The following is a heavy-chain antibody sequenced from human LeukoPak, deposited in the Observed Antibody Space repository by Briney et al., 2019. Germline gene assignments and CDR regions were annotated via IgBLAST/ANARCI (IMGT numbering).Heavy chain of an antibody. CDR3: ARIGYSSSSFDY. Sequence: PGGSLRLSCAGSGXTFXNYWMSWVRQAPXXXXXWVANIQQDGSVKYYVDSVRGRFTIFRDNAKRSLYLQMNYLRAEDTAIYFCARIGYSSSSFDYWGQGTLVIVSS. CDR2: IQQDGSVK. D-gene: IGHD6-6*01. J-gene: IGHJ4*02. V-gene: IGHV3-7*01. CDR1: GXTFXNYW.